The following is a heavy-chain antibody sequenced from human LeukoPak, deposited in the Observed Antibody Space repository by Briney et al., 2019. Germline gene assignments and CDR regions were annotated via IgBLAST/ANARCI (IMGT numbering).Heavy chain of an antibody. CDR2: INPNSGGT. CDR1: GYTFTGYY. Sequence: ASVKVSCKASGYTFTGYYMHWVRQAPGQGLEWMGRINPNSGGTNYAQKFQGRVTMTRDTSISTAYMELSRLRSDDTAVYYCARAYYYDSSGIGFGNWGQGTLVTVSS. D-gene: IGHD3-22*01. CDR3: ARAYYYDSSGIGFGN. J-gene: IGHJ4*02. V-gene: IGHV1-2*06.